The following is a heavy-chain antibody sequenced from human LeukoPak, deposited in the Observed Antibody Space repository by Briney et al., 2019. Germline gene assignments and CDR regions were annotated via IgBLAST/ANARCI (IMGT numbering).Heavy chain of an antibody. CDR3: ASCCSSTSCHGFQH. CDR1: GGSISSYY. J-gene: IGHJ1*01. CDR2: IYYSGST. V-gene: IGHV4-59*01. Sequence: PSETLSLTCTVSGGSISSYYWSWIRQPPGKGLEWIGYIYYSGSTNYNPSLKSRVTISVDTSKNQFSLKLSSVTAADTAVYYCASCCSSTSCHGFQHWGQGTLVTVSS. D-gene: IGHD2-2*01.